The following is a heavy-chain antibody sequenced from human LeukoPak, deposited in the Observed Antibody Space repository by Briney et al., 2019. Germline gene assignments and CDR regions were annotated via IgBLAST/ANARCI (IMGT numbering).Heavy chain of an antibody. CDR3: ARDEIVVVPAATHNWFDP. CDR1: GGSFSGYY. J-gene: IGHJ5*02. CDR2: IYHSGST. V-gene: IGHV4-38-2*02. D-gene: IGHD2-2*01. Sequence: ETSETLSLTCAVYGGSFSGYYWGWIRQPPGKGLEWIGSIYHSGSTYYNPSLKSRVTISVDTSKNQFSLKLSSVTAADTAVYYCARDEIVVVPAATHNWFDPWGQGTLVTVSS.